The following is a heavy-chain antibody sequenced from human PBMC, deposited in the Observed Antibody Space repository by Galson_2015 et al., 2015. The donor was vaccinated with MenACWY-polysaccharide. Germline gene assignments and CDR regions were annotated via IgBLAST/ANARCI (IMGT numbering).Heavy chain of an antibody. Sequence: SLRLSCAASGSRFSNSGMHWVRQAPGKGLEWVAVIQYDGSKIVYADSVKGRFTISRDNSKNTLLLEMNSLGAEDTAVYCCAREGSRIVFHAFDTWGQGTMVTVSS. V-gene: IGHV3-33*01. CDR1: GSRFSNSG. J-gene: IGHJ3*02. CDR2: IQYDGSKI. CDR3: AREGSRIVFHAFDT. D-gene: IGHD6-13*01.